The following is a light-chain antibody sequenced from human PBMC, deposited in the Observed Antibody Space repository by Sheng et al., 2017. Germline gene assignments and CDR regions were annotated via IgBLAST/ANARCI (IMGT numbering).Light chain of an antibody. CDR2: GAT. CDR3: QYRSNWPRAYT. J-gene: IGKJ2*01. CDR1: QRITSTY. Sequence: EIVLTQSPGTLSLSPGDRATLSCRASQRITSTYLGWYQQKPGQAPKLLIYGATSRAAGVPVRFSGSGSGTDFTLTISSLEPEDFAVYYCQYRSNWPRAYTFGLGDQGWRSN. V-gene: IGKV3D-20*02.